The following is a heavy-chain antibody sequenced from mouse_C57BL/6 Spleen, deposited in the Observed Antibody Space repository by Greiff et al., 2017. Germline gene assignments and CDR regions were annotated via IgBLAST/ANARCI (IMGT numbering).Heavy chain of an antibody. J-gene: IGHJ3*01. CDR2: IDPGSGDT. CDR1: GFNIKDYY. Sequence: VQLHQSGAELVKPGASVKLSCTASGFNIKDYYMHWVKQRTEQGLEWIGYIDPGSGDTNYAPKVKGKATITADTSSNTAYLQLSSLTSEDTAVFYCARGDAWFAYWGQGTLVTVSA. V-gene: IGHV14-2*01. CDR3: ARGDAWFAY.